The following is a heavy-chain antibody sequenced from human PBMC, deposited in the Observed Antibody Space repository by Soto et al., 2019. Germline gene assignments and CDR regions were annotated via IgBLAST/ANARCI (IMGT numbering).Heavy chain of an antibody. V-gene: IGHV3-74*01. J-gene: IGHJ6*02. D-gene: IGHD3-10*01. CDR2: INSDGSST. Sequence: GSLRLSCAASGFTFSSYWMHWVRQAPGKGLVWVSRINSDGSSTSYADSVKGRFTISRDNAKNTLYLQMNSLRAEDTAVYYCARVGFGDMYYYYGMDVWGQGTTVTVSS. CDR3: ARVGFGDMYYYYGMDV. CDR1: GFTFSSYW.